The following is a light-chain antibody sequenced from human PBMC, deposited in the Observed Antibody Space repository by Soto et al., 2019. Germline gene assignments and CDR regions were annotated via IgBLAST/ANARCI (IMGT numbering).Light chain of an antibody. Sequence: EIVMTQSPATLSVSPGDRATLPCRASQSVSGNVAWFLQRPGQAPRLLIYDASTRATGIPVRFSGSASGTEFTLTISGLQSEDFAVYYCQQYNNWPWTFGQGTKV. CDR2: DAS. CDR3: QQYNNWPWT. CDR1: QSVSGN. V-gene: IGKV3-15*01. J-gene: IGKJ1*01.